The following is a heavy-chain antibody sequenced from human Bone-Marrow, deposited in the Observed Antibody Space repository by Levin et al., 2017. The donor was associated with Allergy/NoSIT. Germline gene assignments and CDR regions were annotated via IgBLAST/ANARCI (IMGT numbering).Heavy chain of an antibody. CDR1: GGSIGYYY. CDR3: SRVVTSPRGANHAFDL. Sequence: PSETLSLTCSISGGSIGYYYWTWIRQSPGQGLEFIGHIFNSGSASYNPSLKSRVTISIDASQNQFSLRLNSVTAADTAVYYSSRVVTSPRGANHAFDLWGQGTMVTVSS. V-gene: IGHV4-59*01. D-gene: IGHD4-11*01. J-gene: IGHJ3*01. CDR2: IFNSGSA.